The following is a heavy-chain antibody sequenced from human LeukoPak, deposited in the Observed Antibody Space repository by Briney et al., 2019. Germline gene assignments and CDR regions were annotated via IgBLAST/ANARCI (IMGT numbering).Heavy chain of an antibody. CDR2: INWNGGST. Sequence: GGSLRLSCAAPGFTFDDYGMSWVRQAPGKGLEWVSGINWNGGSTGYADSVRGRFTISRDNAKNSLYLQMNSLRAEDTAVYYCAREGYSYGPDYWGRGSLVTVSS. J-gene: IGHJ4*02. V-gene: IGHV3-20*04. CDR3: AREGYSYGPDY. D-gene: IGHD5-18*01. CDR1: GFTFDDYG.